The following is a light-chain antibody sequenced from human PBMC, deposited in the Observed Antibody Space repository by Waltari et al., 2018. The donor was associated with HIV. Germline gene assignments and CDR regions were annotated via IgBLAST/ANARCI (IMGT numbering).Light chain of an antibody. CDR1: SSDVGGYDS. CDR2: EVI. CDR3: CSYAGTYTYVL. V-gene: IGLV2-11*01. Sequence: LTQPRSVSGSPGQSVTISSTGTSSDVGGYDSVSWYLQHPGKVPKLIIYEVIKRPSGVPDRFSGSKSGNTASLTISGLQTEDEADYFCCSYAGTYTYVLFGGGTKLTVL. J-gene: IGLJ3*02.